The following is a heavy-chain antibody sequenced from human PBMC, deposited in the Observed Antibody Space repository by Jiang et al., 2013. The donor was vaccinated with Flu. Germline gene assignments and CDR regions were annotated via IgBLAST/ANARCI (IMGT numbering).Heavy chain of an antibody. Sequence: LLKPSETLSLTCNVSGGSISGYYWSWIRQPPGGDVSGLETFTTLGTTKFNPSLESRVTMSVDESKKQFSLKLNSVTAADTAVYYCTRGGGWQPINWGQEAWSPSPQ. D-gene: IGHD2-15*01. CDR1: GGSISGYY. J-gene: IGHJ4*01. CDR3: TRGGGWQPIN. V-gene: IGHV4-59*01. CDR2: FTTLGTT.